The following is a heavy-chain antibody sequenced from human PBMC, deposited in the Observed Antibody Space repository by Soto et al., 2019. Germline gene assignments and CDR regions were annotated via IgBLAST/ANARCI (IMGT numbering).Heavy chain of an antibody. J-gene: IGHJ1*01. D-gene: IGHD1-26*01. Sequence: QVQLVESGGGVVQPGRSLRLSCAASGFTLNSFTMHWVRQAPGKGLEWVAVISHDGSHKYSADSVKGRFTISRDDSKNTLYLQMSSLRVEDTAIYYCATWEERYFQDWGQGTLVTVSS. CDR1: GFTLNSFT. CDR3: ATWEERYFQD. V-gene: IGHV3-30-3*01. CDR2: ISHDGSHK.